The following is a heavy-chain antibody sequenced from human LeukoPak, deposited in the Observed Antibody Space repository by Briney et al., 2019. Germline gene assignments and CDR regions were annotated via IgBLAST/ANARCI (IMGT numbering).Heavy chain of an antibody. CDR3: ARDTDGSLDY. V-gene: IGHV3-7*01. D-gene: IGHD1-26*01. J-gene: IGHJ4*02. CDR1: GFTFTNSW. CDR2: IKQDGSTK. Sequence: GGSLRLSCAASGFTFTNSWMAWVRQAPGKGPEWVANIKQDGSTKHYVYSLKGRFTISRDNPKNSLYLQMNSLRADDTAVYYCARDTDGSLDYWGQGILVTVAS.